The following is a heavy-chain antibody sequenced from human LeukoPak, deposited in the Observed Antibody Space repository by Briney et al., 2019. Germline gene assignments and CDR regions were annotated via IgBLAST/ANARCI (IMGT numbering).Heavy chain of an antibody. J-gene: IGHJ4*02. CDR3: ARTARHLDY. D-gene: IGHD5-18*01. V-gene: IGHV3-11*04. CDR2: ISGSGTDI. Sequence: PGGSLRLSCVASQYDFNGYTFTWVRQAPGKGLECLSYISGSGTDINYADSVRGRFTISRDNAKNLLYLQMNDLRLEDTAVYYCARTARHLDYWGQGTLVTVSS. CDR1: QYDFNGYT.